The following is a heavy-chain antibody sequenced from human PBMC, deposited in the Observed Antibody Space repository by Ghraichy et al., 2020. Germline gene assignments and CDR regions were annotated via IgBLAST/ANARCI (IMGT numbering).Heavy chain of an antibody. Sequence: GGSLRLSCAASGFTFSTYGMSWVRQAPGKGLEWVSAISGSGGSIYYADSVKGRFTISRDNSKNTVYLQMNSLRAEDTAVYYCAMGGATYYYDSSAYYSLGYFYRMGLWGQGTTVTVSS. J-gene: IGHJ6*02. CDR2: ISGSGGSI. V-gene: IGHV3-23*01. CDR1: GFTFSTYG. CDR3: AMGGATYYYDSSAYYSLGYFYRMGL. D-gene: IGHD3-22*01.